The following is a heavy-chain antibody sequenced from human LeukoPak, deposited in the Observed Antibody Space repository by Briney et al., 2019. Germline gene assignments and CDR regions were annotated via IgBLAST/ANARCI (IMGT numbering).Heavy chain of an antibody. CDR2: MYTSGSD. V-gene: IGHV4-4*07. Sequence: SETLSLTCTVSGGSISSYYWSWIRQPAGKGLEWIGHMYTSGSDNYNPSLKSRVTMSIATSKNEFSLKMTSVTAADTAVYYCARQKTPVTSFDPWGQGTLVTVSS. CDR1: GGSISSYY. J-gene: IGHJ5*02. CDR3: ARQKTPVTSFDP.